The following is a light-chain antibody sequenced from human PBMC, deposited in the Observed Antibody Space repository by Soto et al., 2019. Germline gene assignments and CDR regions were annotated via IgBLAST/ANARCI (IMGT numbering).Light chain of an antibody. CDR2: EVS. CDR1: ISDVGNYKY. CDR3: FSYTSSGTYV. Sequence: QSVVTQPSSVSGSPGQSSTISCTGTISDVGNYKYVSWYQQHPGKAPKLIIYEVSNRPSGVSNRFSGSKSGNTASLTISGLQAEDETDYYCFSYTSSGTYVFGTGTKVTVL. V-gene: IGLV2-14*01. J-gene: IGLJ1*01.